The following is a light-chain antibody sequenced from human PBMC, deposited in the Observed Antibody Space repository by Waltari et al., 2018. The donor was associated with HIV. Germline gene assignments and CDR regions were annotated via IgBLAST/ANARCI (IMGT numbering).Light chain of an antibody. CDR3: QSYDSSLSGYV. Sequence: QSVLTQPPSVSGAPGQRVTISCTGRSSNIGASSDVHWYQQLPGTAPKLLIYDNTNRPSGVPDRISGSKSGTSASLAITGLQAEDEADYYCQSYDSSLSGYVFGTGTKVTVL. CDR2: DNT. J-gene: IGLJ1*01. V-gene: IGLV1-40*01. CDR1: SSNIGASSD.